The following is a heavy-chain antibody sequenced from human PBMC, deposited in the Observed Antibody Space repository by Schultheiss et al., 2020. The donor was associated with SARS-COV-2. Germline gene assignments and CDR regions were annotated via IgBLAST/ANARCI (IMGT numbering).Heavy chain of an antibody. Sequence: GGSLRLSCAASGFTFSSYWMHWVRQPPGKGLVWVSRINSDGSSTSYADSVKGRFTISRDNAKNTLYLQMNSLRAEDTAVYYCAKRSSWYVLDYWGQGTLVTVSS. J-gene: IGHJ4*02. CDR3: AKRSSWYVLDY. D-gene: IGHD6-13*01. V-gene: IGHV3-74*01. CDR2: INSDGSST. CDR1: GFTFSSYW.